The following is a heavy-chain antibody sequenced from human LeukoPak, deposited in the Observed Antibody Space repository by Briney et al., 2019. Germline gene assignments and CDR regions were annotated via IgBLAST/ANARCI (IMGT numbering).Heavy chain of an antibody. D-gene: IGHD5-24*01. V-gene: IGHV1-2*02. CDR1: GYTFTGYY. Sequence: GASVKVSCKASGYTFTGYYMHWVRQAPGQGLEWMGWINPNSGGTNYAQKFQGRVTMTRDTSISTAYMELSRLRSDDTAVYYCARDMEMATTIEWDWYFDLWGRGTLVTVSS. J-gene: IGHJ2*01. CDR2: INPNSGGT. CDR3: ARDMEMATTIEWDWYFDL.